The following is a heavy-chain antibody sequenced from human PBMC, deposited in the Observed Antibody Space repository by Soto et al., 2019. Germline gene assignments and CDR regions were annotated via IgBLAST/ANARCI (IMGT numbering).Heavy chain of an antibody. CDR1: GGSFSGYY. Sequence: SETLSLTCAVYGGSFSGYYWSWIRQPPGKGLEWIGEINHSGSTNYNPSLKSRVTISVDTSKNQFSLKLSSVTAADTAVYYCARDYTIFGVERLDYWGQGTLVTVSS. D-gene: IGHD3-3*01. V-gene: IGHV4-34*01. J-gene: IGHJ4*02. CDR2: INHSGST. CDR3: ARDYTIFGVERLDY.